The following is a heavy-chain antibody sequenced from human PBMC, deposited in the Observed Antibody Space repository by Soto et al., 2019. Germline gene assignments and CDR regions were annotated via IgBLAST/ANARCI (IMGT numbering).Heavy chain of an antibody. Sequence: GGSLRLSCAASGFIFTNYAMNWVRQAPGKGLEWVSVIGGRGNSAYYADSVQGRFTISRDNSKNTLSLQMSSLTADDTAIYSCVREGRGSFDFWGRRTMVTVSS. D-gene: IGHD5-12*01. CDR2: IGGRGNSA. CDR1: GFIFTNYA. J-gene: IGHJ3*01. CDR3: VREGRGSFDF. V-gene: IGHV3-23*01.